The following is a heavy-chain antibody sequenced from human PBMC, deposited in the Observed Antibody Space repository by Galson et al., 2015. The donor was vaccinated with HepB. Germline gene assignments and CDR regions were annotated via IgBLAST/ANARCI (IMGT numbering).Heavy chain of an antibody. CDR3: ARDKVGDQFYFAIYV. CDR2: IWFDGGTK. D-gene: IGHD3-10*01. V-gene: IGHV3-33*01. Sequence: SLRLSCAGSGFTFSSYGMHWVRQAPGKGLEWVAVIWFDGGTKYYADSVRGRFTISRDNSKNTLYLQMNSLRPEDTAVYYCARDKVGDQFYFAIYVWGHGTTVTVSS. CDR1: GFTFSSYG. J-gene: IGHJ6*02.